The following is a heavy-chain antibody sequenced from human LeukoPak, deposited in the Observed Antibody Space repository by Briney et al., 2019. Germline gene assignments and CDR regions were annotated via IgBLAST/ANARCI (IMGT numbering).Heavy chain of an antibody. CDR1: GFTFSSYA. J-gene: IGHJ6*02. CDR3: ARDQQLVNYYYGMDV. V-gene: IGHV3-30-3*01. D-gene: IGHD6-6*01. Sequence: PGRSLRLSCAASGFTFSSYATHWVRQAPGKGLEWVAVISYDGSNKYYADSVKGRFTISRDNSKNTLYLQMNSLRAEDTAVYYCARDQQLVNYYYGMDVWGQGTTVTVSS. CDR2: ISYDGSNK.